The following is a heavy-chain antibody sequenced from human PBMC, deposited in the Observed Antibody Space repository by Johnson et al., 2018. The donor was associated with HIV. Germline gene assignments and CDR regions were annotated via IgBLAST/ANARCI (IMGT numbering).Heavy chain of an antibody. CDR3: ATPQEGYSAFDI. CDR1: RFTFNDYG. Sequence: VQLVESGGGVVQPGGSLRLSCAASRFTFNDYGMHWVRQAPGKGLEWVAVISYDGSNKYYADSVKGRFTISRDNSKNTLYLQMNSLRAEDTAVYYCATPQEGYSAFDIWGQGTMVTVSS. V-gene: IGHV3-30*03. J-gene: IGHJ3*02. CDR2: ISYDGSNK. D-gene: IGHD2-15*01.